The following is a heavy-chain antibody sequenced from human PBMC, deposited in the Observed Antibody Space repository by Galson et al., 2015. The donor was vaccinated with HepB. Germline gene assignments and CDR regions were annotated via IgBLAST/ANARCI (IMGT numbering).Heavy chain of an antibody. Sequence: TLSLTCTVSGGSISSGYYYWSWIRQPPGKGLEWIGYIYYSGSTYYNPSLKSRVTISVDTSKNQFSLKLSSVTAADTAVCYCATYYYDSSGYFDYWGQGTLVTVSS. V-gene: IGHV4-30-4*01. CDR1: GGSISSGYYY. J-gene: IGHJ4*02. D-gene: IGHD3-22*01. CDR3: ATYYYDSSGYFDY. CDR2: IYYSGST.